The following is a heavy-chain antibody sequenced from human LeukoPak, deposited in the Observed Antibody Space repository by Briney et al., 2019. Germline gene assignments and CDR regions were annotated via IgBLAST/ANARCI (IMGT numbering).Heavy chain of an antibody. V-gene: IGHV1-69*04. J-gene: IGHJ4*02. CDR2: IIPILGIA. CDR3: ASQPLGYYDSSGYYLLDY. D-gene: IGHD3-22*01. CDR1: GGTFSSYA. Sequence: RASVEVSCKASGGTFSSYAISWVRQAPGQGLEWMGRIIPILGIANYAQKFQGRVTITADKSTSTAYMELSSLRSEDTAVYYCASQPLGYYDSSGYYLLDYWGQGTLVTVSS.